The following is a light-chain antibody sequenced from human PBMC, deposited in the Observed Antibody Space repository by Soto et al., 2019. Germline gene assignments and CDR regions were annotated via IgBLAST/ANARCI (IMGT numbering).Light chain of an antibody. Sequence: QAALTQPASVSGSPVQAITVSFSVTSSDIGAHNFVSWYQQHPGKAPKLIIYEVINRPSGVSDRFSGSKSGNTASLTISGLQSEDEADYYCNSYTTSNTFVFGSGTKVTVL. J-gene: IGLJ1*01. CDR1: SSDIGAHNF. CDR3: NSYTTSNTFV. CDR2: EVI. V-gene: IGLV2-14*03.